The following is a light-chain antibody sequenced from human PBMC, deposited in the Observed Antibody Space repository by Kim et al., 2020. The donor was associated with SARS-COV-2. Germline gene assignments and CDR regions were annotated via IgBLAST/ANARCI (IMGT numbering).Light chain of an antibody. Sequence: VALGQTVKLHWPGDSLSRYYAPGYQQKPGQAPIPVTYGKTNRPPGIPDRLSGSSSGHTASSTITGYQVGDVADYYCNFLDSNDNVVFGGGTKLTVL. CDR1: SLSRYY. CDR2: GKT. V-gene: IGLV3-19*01. CDR3: NFLDSNDNVV. J-gene: IGLJ2*01.